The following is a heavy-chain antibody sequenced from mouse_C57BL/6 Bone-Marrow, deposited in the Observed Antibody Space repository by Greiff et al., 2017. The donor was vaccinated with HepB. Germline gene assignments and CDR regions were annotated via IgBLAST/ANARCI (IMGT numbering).Heavy chain of an antibody. CDR3: ARLGIYDGYYVGAMDY. V-gene: IGHV5-6*01. J-gene: IGHJ4*01. Sequence: EVMLVESGGDLVKPGGSLKLSCAASGFTFSSYGMSWVRQTPDKRLEWVATISSGGSYTYYPDSVKGRFTISRDNAKNTLYLQMSSLKSEDTAMYYCARLGIYDGYYVGAMDYWGQGTSVTVSS. D-gene: IGHD2-3*01. CDR1: GFTFSSYG. CDR2: ISSGGSYT.